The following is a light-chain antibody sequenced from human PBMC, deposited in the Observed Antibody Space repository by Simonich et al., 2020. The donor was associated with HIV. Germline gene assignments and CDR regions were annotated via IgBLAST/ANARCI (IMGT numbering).Light chain of an antibody. Sequence: QSALTQPASVSGSPGQSITISCTGTSSDVGGYSYVSWYQQHPGKAPKLMIYDVSKRPSGVSNRFSGSKSGNTASLTISGLQAEDEADYYCSSYSRFRVVFGGGTKLTVL. J-gene: IGLJ2*01. V-gene: IGLV2-14*01. CDR3: SSYSRFRVV. CDR2: DVS. CDR1: SSDVGGYSY.